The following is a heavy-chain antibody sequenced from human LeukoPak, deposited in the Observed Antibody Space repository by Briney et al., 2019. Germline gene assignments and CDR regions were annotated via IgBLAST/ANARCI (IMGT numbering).Heavy chain of an antibody. V-gene: IGHV7-4-1*02. J-gene: IGHJ4*02. CDR2: INTNTGNP. CDR1: GYTFTSYA. D-gene: IGHD3-10*01. CDR3: ARDDLWFGEYTMGY. Sequence: ASVNVSCKASGYTFTSYAMNWVRQAPGQGLEWMGWINTNTGNPTYAQGFTGRSVFSLDTSASTAYLQISSLKAEDTAVYYCARDDLWFGEYTMGYWGQGTLVTVSS.